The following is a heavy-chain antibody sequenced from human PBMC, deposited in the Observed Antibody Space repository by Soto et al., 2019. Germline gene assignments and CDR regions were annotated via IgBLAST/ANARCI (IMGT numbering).Heavy chain of an antibody. J-gene: IGHJ5*02. CDR3: ARVVAATPFGWFDP. V-gene: IGHV4-39*01. D-gene: IGHD2-15*01. Sequence: PSETLSLTCTVSGGSISSSSYYWGWIRQPPGKGLEWIGSIYYSGSTYYNPSLKSRVTISVDTSKNQFSLKLSSVTAADTAVYYCARVVAATPFGWFDPWGQGTLVTVSS. CDR1: GGSISSSSYY. CDR2: IYYSGST.